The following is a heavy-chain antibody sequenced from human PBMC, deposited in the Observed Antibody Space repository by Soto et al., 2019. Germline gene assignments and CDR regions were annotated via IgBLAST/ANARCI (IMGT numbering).Heavy chain of an antibody. Sequence: GGSLRLSCAASGFTFSSYAMSWVRQAPGKGLEWVAAISGSGGSTYYADSVKGRFTISRDNSKNTLYLQMNSLRAEDTAVYYCAKPHPALWGSDWFDPWGQGTLVTVSS. CDR1: GFTFSSYA. V-gene: IGHV3-23*01. D-gene: IGHD3-16*01. CDR3: AKPHPALWGSDWFDP. CDR2: ISGSGGST. J-gene: IGHJ5*02.